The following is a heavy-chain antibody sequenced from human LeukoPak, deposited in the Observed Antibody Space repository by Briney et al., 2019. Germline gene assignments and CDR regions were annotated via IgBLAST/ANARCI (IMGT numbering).Heavy chain of an antibody. J-gene: IGHJ4*02. CDR3: TREYSAHSDF. CDR2: IHYTGSA. V-gene: IGHV4-39*02. CDR1: GGSISTNNYY. D-gene: IGHD4-11*01. Sequence: SETLSLTCTVSGGSISTNNYYWNWIRQPPEQGLEWIGSIHYTGSAWYSPSLKSRVTISVDTSKNQFSLSLNSVTAADTAVYFCTREYSAHSDFWGQGALVTVSS.